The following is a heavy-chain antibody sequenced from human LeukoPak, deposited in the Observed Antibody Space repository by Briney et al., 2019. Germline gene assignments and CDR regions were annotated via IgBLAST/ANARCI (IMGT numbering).Heavy chain of an antibody. CDR2: MNPNSGNT. Sequence: ASVKVSCKASGYTFTSYDINWVRQATGQGLEWMGWMNPNSGNTGYAQKFQGRVTMTRNTSISTAYMELSSLRSEDTAVYYCARGRRSLTMIVVVITYYFGSWGQGNLVTVSS. D-gene: IGHD3-22*01. V-gene: IGHV1-8*01. CDR3: ARGRRSLTMIVVVITYYFGS. CDR1: GYTFTSYD. J-gene: IGHJ4*02.